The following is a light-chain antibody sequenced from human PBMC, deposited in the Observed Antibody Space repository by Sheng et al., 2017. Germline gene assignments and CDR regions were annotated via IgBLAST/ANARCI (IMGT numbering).Light chain of an antibody. CDR1: SGHVETFNL. J-gene: IGLJ1*01. Sequence: QSALTQPASVSGSPGQSITISCTETSGHVETFNLVSWYQQHPGEVPKLMIYEVSNRPSGVSNRFSGSKSGNTAFLTISGLQAEDEADYYCSAYTSSSIIYVFGTGTKVTVL. CDR3: SAYTSSSIIYV. V-gene: IGLV2-14*02. CDR2: EVS.